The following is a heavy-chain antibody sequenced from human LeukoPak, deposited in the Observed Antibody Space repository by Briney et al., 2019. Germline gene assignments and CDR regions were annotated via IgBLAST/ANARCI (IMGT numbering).Heavy chain of an antibody. V-gene: IGHV3-20*04. D-gene: IGHD3-3*01. J-gene: IGHJ4*02. CDR2: INWNCGST. CDR3: ARGIRFLEWLSGSDY. CDR1: GFTFDDYG. Sequence: GGSLRLSCAAAGFTFDDYGMSWVRHAPGKGLEWVSGINWNCGSTGYAGSVKARFTISRDNAKNSLYLQMNSLRVEDTALYYCARGIRFLEWLSGSDYWGQGTLVTVSS.